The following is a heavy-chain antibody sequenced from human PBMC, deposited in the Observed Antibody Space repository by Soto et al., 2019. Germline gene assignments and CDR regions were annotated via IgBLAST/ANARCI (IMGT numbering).Heavy chain of an antibody. Sequence: GGSLRLSCAASGFTFSSYWMHWVRQAPGKGLVWVSRINSDGSSTSYADSVKGRLTISRDSAKNTLYLQMNSLRAEDTAVYYCARDRGDTAMVTYYGMDVWGQGTTVTVSS. CDR2: INSDGSST. CDR1: GFTFSSYW. J-gene: IGHJ6*02. CDR3: ARDRGDTAMVTYYGMDV. V-gene: IGHV3-74*01. D-gene: IGHD5-18*01.